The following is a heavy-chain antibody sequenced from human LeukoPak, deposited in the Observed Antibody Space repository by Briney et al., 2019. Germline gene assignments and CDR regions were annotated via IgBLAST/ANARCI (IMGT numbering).Heavy chain of an antibody. Sequence: GASVKVSCKASGYTFTSYWIGWVRQMPGKGLEWMGIIYPGDSDTRYSPSFQGQVTISADKSISTAYLQWSSLKASDTAMYYCARWSEGVEGPYYFDYWGQGTLVTVSS. D-gene: IGHD3-3*01. CDR2: IYPGDSDT. CDR3: ARWSEGVEGPYYFDY. CDR1: GYTFTSYW. V-gene: IGHV5-51*01. J-gene: IGHJ4*02.